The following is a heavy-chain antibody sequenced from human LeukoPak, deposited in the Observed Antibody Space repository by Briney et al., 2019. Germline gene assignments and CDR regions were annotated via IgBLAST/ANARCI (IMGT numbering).Heavy chain of an antibody. CDR1: GFTFKNSW. D-gene: IGHD5-12*01. Sequence: PGGSLRLSCAASGFTFKNSWMSWVRQAPGKGLEWVANIKQDGGEKYYADSVKGRFTISRDNSKNTLYLQMTSLRAEDTAVYYCAKDLRALRNDIVATIDYWGQGTLVTVSS. CDR2: IKQDGGEK. V-gene: IGHV3-7*01. J-gene: IGHJ4*02. CDR3: AKDLRALRNDIVATIDY.